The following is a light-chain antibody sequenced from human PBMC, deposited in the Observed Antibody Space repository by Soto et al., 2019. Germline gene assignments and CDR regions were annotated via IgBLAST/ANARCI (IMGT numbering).Light chain of an antibody. J-gene: IGKJ5*01. CDR3: QKYDSARIT. Sequence: DTQMNQSPSSLSASVEDRVTIACRASHGISNYLAWYQQKPGKLPKLLIYAASTLQSGVPSRFSGSGSGTDFTLTISSLQPEDGATYYCQKYDSARITFGQGTRLEIK. CDR2: AAS. CDR1: HGISNY. V-gene: IGKV1-27*01.